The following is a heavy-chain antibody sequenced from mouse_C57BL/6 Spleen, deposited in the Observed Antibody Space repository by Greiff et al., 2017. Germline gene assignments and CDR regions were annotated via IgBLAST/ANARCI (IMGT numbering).Heavy chain of an antibody. CDR2: IRSKSNNYAT. V-gene: IGHV10-1*01. CDR1: GFSFNTYA. J-gene: IGHJ1*03. Sequence: DVMLVESGGGLVQPKGSLKLSCAASGFSFNTYAMNWVRQAPGKGLEWVARIRSKSNNYATYYADSVKDRFTISRDDSESMLYLQMNNLKTEDTAMYYCVRQGWPWYFDVWGTGTTVTVSS. D-gene: IGHD3-3*01. CDR3: VRQGWPWYFDV.